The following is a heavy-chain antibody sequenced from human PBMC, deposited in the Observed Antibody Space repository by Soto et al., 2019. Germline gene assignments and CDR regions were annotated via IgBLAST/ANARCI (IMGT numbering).Heavy chain of an antibody. D-gene: IGHD1-26*01. CDR3: ARAMTTVRAAAKGDF. CDR2: INSDGSIT. V-gene: IGHV3-74*01. CDR1: GFTFNTHW. J-gene: IGHJ4*02. Sequence: EVQLVESGGGLILPGGSLRLSCAASGFTFNTHWMHWVRQAPGKGLVWVSRINSDGSITDYADSVTGRFSISRDNPKNTLYMEMNSLSPEETAVYYCARAMTTVRAAAKGDFWGQGTLVTVSS.